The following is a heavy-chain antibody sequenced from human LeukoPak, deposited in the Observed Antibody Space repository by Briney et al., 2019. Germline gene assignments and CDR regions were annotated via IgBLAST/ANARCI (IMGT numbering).Heavy chain of an antibody. CDR3: ARGRGDIVVVPAAIYFDY. D-gene: IGHD2-2*02. CDR2: IYYSGNT. V-gene: IGHV4-39*07. Sequence: PSETLSLTCTVSGVSISSTSNQWGWIRQPPGKGLEWIGSIYYSGNTHYNPSLKSRVTISVDTSKNQFSLKLSSVTAADTAVYYCARGRGDIVVVPAAIYFDYWGQGTLVTVSS. CDR1: GVSISSTSNQ. J-gene: IGHJ4*02.